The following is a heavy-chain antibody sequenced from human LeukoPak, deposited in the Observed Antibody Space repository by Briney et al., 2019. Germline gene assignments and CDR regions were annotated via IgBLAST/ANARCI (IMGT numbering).Heavy chain of an antibody. Sequence: PSETLSLTCAVYGGSFSGYYWSWIRQPPGKGLEWIGEINHSGSTNYNPSLKSRVTISVDTSKNQFSLKLSSVTAADTAVYYCASSSSSGYYYYGMDVWGQGTTVTVSS. CDR3: ASSSSSGYYYYGMDV. J-gene: IGHJ6*02. V-gene: IGHV4-34*01. CDR1: GGSFSGYY. D-gene: IGHD6-6*01. CDR2: INHSGST.